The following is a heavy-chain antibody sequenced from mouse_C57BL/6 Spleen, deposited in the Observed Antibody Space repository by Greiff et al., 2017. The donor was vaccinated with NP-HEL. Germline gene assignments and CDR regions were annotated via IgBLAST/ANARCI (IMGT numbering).Heavy chain of an antibody. CDR1: GFTFTDYY. Sequence: EVHLVESGGGLVQPGGSLSLSCAASGFTFTDYYMRWVRQPPGQALEWLGFIRNKANGYTSEYSASVKGRFTISRDNSQSILYLQMNALRAENGATYYGARSYYFDYWGQGTTLTVSS. CDR3: ARSYYFDY. CDR2: IRNKANGYTS. V-gene: IGHV7-3*01. J-gene: IGHJ2*01.